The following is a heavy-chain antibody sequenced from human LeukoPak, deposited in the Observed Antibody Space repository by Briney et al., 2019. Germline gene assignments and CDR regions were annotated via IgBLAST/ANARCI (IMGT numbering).Heavy chain of an antibody. CDR2: IYYSGST. V-gene: IGHV4-59*01. J-gene: IGHJ4*02. CDR3: ARYYYDSSGYYFDY. D-gene: IGHD3-22*01. CDR1: GGSINRYY. Sequence: SETLSLTCTVSGGSINRYYWNWLRQPPGKPLEWIGHIYYSGSTNYNPSLKSRVTISVDTSKNQFSLKLSSVTAADTAVYYCARYYYDSSGYYFDYWGQGTLVTVSS.